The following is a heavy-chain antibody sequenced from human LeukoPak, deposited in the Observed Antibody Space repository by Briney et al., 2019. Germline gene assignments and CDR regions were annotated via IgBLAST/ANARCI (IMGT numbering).Heavy chain of an antibody. J-gene: IGHJ3*02. D-gene: IGHD6-13*01. V-gene: IGHV3-21*01. CDR2: ISSSSSYI. CDR1: GFTFSSYS. Sequence: GGSLRLSCAASGFTFSSYSMNWVRQAPGKGLEWVSSISSSSSYIYYADSVKGRFTISRDNAKNSLYLQMNSLRAEDTAVYYCARDGYSSSWYDGSGAFEIWGQGTMVTVSS. CDR3: ARDGYSSSWYDGSGAFEI.